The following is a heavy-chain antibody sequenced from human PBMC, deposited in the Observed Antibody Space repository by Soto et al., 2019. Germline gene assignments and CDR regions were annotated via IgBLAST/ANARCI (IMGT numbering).Heavy chain of an antibody. CDR2: STHSRRT. D-gene: IGHD1-1*01. CDR1: GGSFNDFF. Sequence: SETLSLTCAVYGGSFNDFFWSWIRQPPGKGLEWIGESTHSRRTNYNPSLKSRVTISVDTSKNQFSLNLSSVTAADTAVYYCARGTSTGTMSYWGQGTLVTVSS. V-gene: IGHV4-34*01. CDR3: ARGTSTGTMSY. J-gene: IGHJ4*02.